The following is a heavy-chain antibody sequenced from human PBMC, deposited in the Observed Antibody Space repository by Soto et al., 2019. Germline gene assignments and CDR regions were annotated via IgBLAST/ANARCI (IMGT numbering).Heavy chain of an antibody. D-gene: IGHD3-10*01. CDR1: GGSISSGDYY. Sequence: QVQLQESGPGLVKPSQTLSLTCTVSGGSISSGDYYWSWIRQPPGKGLEWIGYIYYSGSTYYNPSLKSRVTISVDTSKNQFSLKLSSVTAADTAVYYCARVSFRMVRGVIITTAEFDPWGQGTLVTVSS. J-gene: IGHJ5*02. CDR2: IYYSGST. CDR3: ARVSFRMVRGVIITTAEFDP. V-gene: IGHV4-30-4*01.